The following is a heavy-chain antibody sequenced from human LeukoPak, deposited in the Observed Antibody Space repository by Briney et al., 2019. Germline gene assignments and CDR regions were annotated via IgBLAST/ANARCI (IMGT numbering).Heavy chain of an antibody. CDR3: AKDCGTSCYSWFDP. D-gene: IGHD2-2*02. J-gene: IGHJ5*02. V-gene: IGHV3-23*01. CDR2: IIGSGGST. Sequence: IIGSGGSTYYADSVKGRFTISRDNSKNTLYLQMNSLRAEDTAVYYCAKDCGTSCYSWFDPWGQGTLVTVSS.